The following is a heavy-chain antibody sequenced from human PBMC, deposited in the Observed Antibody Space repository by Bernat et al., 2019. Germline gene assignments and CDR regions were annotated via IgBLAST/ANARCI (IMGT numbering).Heavy chain of an antibody. J-gene: IGHJ4*02. CDR1: GFTFVDYA. CDR3: AKGFHPHIAAANLD. V-gene: IGHV3-9*01. CDR2: ISWNSGSI. Sequence: EVQLVESGGGLVQPGRSLRLSCAASGFTFVDYAMHWVRQAPGKGLEWVSGISWNSGSIGYADSVKGRFTISRDNAKNSLYLQMNSLRAEDTALYYCAKGFHPHIAAANLDWGQGTLVTVSS. D-gene: IGHD6-13*01.